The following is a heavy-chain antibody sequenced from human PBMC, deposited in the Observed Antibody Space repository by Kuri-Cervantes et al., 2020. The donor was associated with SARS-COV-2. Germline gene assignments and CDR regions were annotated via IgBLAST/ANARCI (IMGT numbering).Heavy chain of an antibody. CDR1: GYSISSSNW. V-gene: IGHV4-38-2*01. CDR3: ARNVKYRQPYYYMDV. CDR2: IYHSGST. D-gene: IGHD6-6*01. J-gene: IGHJ6*03. Sequence: GSLRLSCAVSGYSISSSNWWGWIRQPPGKGLEWIGSIYHSGSTYYNPSLKSRVTISVDTSKNQFSLKLSSVTAADTAVYYCARNVKYRQPYYYMDVWGKGTTVTVSS.